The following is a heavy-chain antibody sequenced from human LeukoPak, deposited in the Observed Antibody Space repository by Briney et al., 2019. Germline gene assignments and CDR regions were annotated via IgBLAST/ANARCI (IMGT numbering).Heavy chain of an antibody. Sequence: GGSLRLSCAASGFTFSSYWMSWVRQAPGKGLEWVANIKQDGSEKYYVDSVKGRFTISRDNTKNSLYLQMNSLRAEDTAVYYCARGSALTTPGTLGYWGQGTLVTVSS. CDR2: IKQDGSEK. CDR1: GFTFSSYW. D-gene: IGHD4-11*01. J-gene: IGHJ4*02. CDR3: ARGSALTTPGTLGY. V-gene: IGHV3-7*01.